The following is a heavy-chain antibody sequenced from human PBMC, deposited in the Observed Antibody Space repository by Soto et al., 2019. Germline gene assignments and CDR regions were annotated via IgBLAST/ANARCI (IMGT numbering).Heavy chain of an antibody. J-gene: IGHJ3*02. CDR3: ARDIRSRALDAFDI. CDR2: IYSGGST. CDR1: GVSISGYY. Sequence: SETLSLTCSVSGVSISGYYWGWIRQAAGKGLEWIGRIYSGGSTNYSPSLKSRVTMSVDASRNQFSLNLTSVTAADTAVYFCARDIRSRALDAFDIWGHGTTVTVSS. D-gene: IGHD2-21*01. V-gene: IGHV4-4*07.